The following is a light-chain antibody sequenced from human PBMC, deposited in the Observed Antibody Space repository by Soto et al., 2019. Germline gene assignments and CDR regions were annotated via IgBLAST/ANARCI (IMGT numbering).Light chain of an antibody. V-gene: IGKV3-20*01. CDR3: QQYSSSPAYT. CDR1: QSVSSSY. CDR2: GAS. J-gene: IGKJ2*01. Sequence: EIVLTQSPGTLSLSPGERATLSCRASQSVSSSYFAWYQQKPGQAPRLLIYGASSRATGIPDRFSGSGSGTDFTLTISRLEPEDFAVYYCQQYSSSPAYTFGQGTKLEIK.